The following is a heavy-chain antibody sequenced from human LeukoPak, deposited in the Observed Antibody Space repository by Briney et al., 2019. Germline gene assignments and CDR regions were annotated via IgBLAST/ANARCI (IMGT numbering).Heavy chain of an antibody. CDR1: GGSFSGYY. CDR3: ARDRGYYYDSSGRKRTDY. D-gene: IGHD3-22*01. CDR2: IKHSGST. Sequence: SETLSLTCAVYGGSFSGYYWSWIRQPPGKGLEWIGEIKHSGSTNYNPSLKSRVTISVDTSKNQFSLKQSSVTAADTAVYYCARDRGYYYDSSGRKRTDYWGQGTLVTVSS. V-gene: IGHV4-34*01. J-gene: IGHJ4*02.